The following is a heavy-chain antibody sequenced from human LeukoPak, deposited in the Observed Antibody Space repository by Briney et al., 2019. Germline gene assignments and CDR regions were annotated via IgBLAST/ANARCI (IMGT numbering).Heavy chain of an antibody. Sequence: GGALRLSCAASVFTFSDYYMSWIRQAPGRGREWVSYISNIGTTLYYAASVKGRFTISRDNAKNSLYLQKNTLRAEDTAMYYCARALAGFSFDPWGQGTLVTVSS. CDR3: ARALAGFSFDP. D-gene: IGHD3-10*01. J-gene: IGHJ5*02. CDR1: VFTFSDYY. CDR2: ISNIGTTL. V-gene: IGHV3-11*01.